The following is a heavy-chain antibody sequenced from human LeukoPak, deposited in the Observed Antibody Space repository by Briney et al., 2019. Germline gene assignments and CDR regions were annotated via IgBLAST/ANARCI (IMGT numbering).Heavy chain of an antibody. CDR2: IFPGGST. J-gene: IGHJ3*02. Sequence: SETLSLTCTVSGGSISSGSYYWSWIRRPAGKGLEWIGRIFPGGSTNYNPSLMSRITISVDTSRNQFSLKLSSVTAADTAVYYCAGSRDGYFLDAFDTWGQGTMVTVSS. CDR3: AGSRDGYFLDAFDT. D-gene: IGHD5-24*01. V-gene: IGHV4-61*02. CDR1: GGSISSGSYY.